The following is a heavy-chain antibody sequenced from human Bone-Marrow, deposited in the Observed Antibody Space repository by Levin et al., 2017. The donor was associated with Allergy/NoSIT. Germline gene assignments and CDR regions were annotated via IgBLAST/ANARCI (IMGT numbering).Heavy chain of an antibody. CDR1: SLTDARVG. CDR2: IFSDDQQ. Sequence: SLTDARVGVSWIRQPPGKALEWLAHIFSDDQQSYTKSLRSRLTISKDTSKSQVVLTMTNLDPADTATYYCARTRLTGGARVFDYWGQGTLVTVSS. V-gene: IGHV2-26*01. J-gene: IGHJ4*02. D-gene: IGHD2-8*02. CDR3: ARTRLTGGARVFDY.